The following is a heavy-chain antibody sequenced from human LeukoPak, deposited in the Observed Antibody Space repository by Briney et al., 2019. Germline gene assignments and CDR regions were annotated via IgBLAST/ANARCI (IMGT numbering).Heavy chain of an antibody. Sequence: SGTLSLTCAVSGGSISSGGYSWSWIRQPPGKGLEWIGSIYYSGSTYYNPSLKSRVTISVDTSKNQFSLKLSSVTAADTAVYYCARVYSGSYFGYWGQGTLVTVSS. CDR1: GGSISSGGYS. CDR2: IYYSGST. V-gene: IGHV4-39*01. CDR3: ARVYSGSYFGY. J-gene: IGHJ4*02. D-gene: IGHD1-26*01.